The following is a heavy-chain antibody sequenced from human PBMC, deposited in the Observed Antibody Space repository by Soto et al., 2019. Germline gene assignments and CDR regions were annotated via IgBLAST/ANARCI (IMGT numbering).Heavy chain of an antibody. J-gene: IGHJ4*02. CDR3: AKDTMGSSGYYPERYFDY. D-gene: IGHD3-22*01. Sequence: PGGSLRLSCAASGFTFSSYGMHWVRQAPGKGLEWVAVISYDGSNKYYADSVKGRFTISRDNSKNTLYLQMNSLRAEDTAVYYCAKDTMGSSGYYPERYFDYWGQGTLVTVSS. CDR2: ISYDGSNK. V-gene: IGHV3-30*18. CDR1: GFTFSSYG.